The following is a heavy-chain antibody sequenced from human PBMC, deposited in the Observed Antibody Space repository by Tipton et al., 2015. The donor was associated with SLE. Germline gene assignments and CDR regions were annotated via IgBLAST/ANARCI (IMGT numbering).Heavy chain of an antibody. CDR3: AKDCRWGAFDI. D-gene: IGHD7-27*01. J-gene: IGHJ3*02. CDR2: IYSGGSST. V-gene: IGHV3-23*03. CDR1: AFTFSSYA. Sequence: SLRLSCAASAFTFSSYAMSWVRQAPGKGLEWVSLIYSGGSSTYYADSVKGRLTIARDNSKNTLYLQMNSLSAEDTAVYYCAKDCRWGAFDIWGQGTMVTVSS.